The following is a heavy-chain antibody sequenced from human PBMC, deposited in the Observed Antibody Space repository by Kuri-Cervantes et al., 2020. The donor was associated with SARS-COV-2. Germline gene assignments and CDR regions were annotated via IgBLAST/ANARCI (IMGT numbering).Heavy chain of an antibody. V-gene: IGHV3-33*08. D-gene: IGHD2-2*01. J-gene: IGHJ6*02. CDR3: ASLGYCSSTSCRGVDV. CDR1: GFTFSSYG. Sequence: LSLTCAASGFTFSSYGMHWVRQAPGKGLEWVAVIWYDGSNKYYADSVKGRFTISRDNSKNTLYLQMNSLRAEDTAVYYCASLGYCSSTSCRGVDVWGQGTTVTVSS. CDR2: IWYDGSNK.